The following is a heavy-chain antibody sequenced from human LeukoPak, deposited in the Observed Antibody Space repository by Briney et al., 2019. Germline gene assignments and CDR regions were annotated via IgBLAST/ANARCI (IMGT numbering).Heavy chain of an antibody. CDR1: GGSISSYY. CDR2: IYYSGST. Sequence: SETLSLTCTVSGGSISSYYWSWIRQPPGKGLEWIGCIYYSGSTNYNPSLKSRVTISVDTSKNQFSLKLSSVTAADTAVYYCARGGGGYEYYFDYWGQGTLVTVSS. V-gene: IGHV4-59*01. D-gene: IGHD5-12*01. CDR3: ARGGGGYEYYFDY. J-gene: IGHJ4*02.